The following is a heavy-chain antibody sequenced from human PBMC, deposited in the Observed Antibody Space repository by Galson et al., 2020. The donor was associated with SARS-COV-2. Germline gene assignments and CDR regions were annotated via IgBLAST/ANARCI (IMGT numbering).Heavy chain of an antibody. CDR1: GYSISIAYY. CDR3: TNNLGPGPDDAFDI. D-gene: IGHD3-16*01. J-gene: IGHJ3*02. Sequence: SQTLSLTCTVSGYSISIAYYWGWIRQSPGKGLEWIGKIHPSGTTSYNPSLKSRVTISLDTSKNQFSLQLTSVTAADTAVYYCTNNLGPGPDDAFDIWGQGTMDTVSS. V-gene: IGHV4-38-2*02. CDR2: IHPSGTT.